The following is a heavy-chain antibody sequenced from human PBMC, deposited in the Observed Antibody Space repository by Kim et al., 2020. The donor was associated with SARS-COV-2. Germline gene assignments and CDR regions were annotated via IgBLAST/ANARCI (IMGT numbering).Heavy chain of an antibody. J-gene: IGHJ3*02. CDR1: GGTFSSYA. Sequence: SVKVSCKASGGTFSSYAISWVRQAPGQGLEWMGRIIPILGIANYAQKFQGRVTITADKSTSTAYMELSSLRSEDTAVYYCARGLITIFGVVSLFDIWGQGTMVPVSS. V-gene: IGHV1-69*04. D-gene: IGHD3-3*01. CDR2: IIPILGIA. CDR3: ARGLITIFGVVSLFDI.